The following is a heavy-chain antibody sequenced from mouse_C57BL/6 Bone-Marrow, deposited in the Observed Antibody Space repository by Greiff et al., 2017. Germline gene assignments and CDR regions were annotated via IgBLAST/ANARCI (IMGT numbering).Heavy chain of an antibody. J-gene: IGHJ2*01. Sequence: DVMLVESGGGLVKPGGSLKLSCAASGFTFSSYAMSWVRQTPEKRLEWVATISDGGSYTYYPDNVKGRFTISRDNAKNNLYLQMSHLKSEDTAMYYCARDTTMVATTGYYFDYWGQGTTRTVSS. CDR2: ISDGGSYT. V-gene: IGHV5-4*01. D-gene: IGHD2-2*01. CDR1: GFTFSSYA. CDR3: ARDTTMVATTGYYFDY.